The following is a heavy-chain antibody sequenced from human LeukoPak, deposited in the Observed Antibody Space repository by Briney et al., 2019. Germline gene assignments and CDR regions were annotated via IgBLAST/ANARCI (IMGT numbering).Heavy chain of an antibody. Sequence: GASVKVSCKASGYTFTSYDINWVRQATGQGLEWMGWMNPNSGNTGYAQKFQGRVTMTRNTSISTAYMELSSLRSEDTAVYYCARGCDSSGYLYYYYYYYMDVWGKGTTVTVSS. CDR2: MNPNSGNT. V-gene: IGHV1-8*01. D-gene: IGHD3-22*01. J-gene: IGHJ6*03. CDR1: GYTFTSYD. CDR3: ARGCDSSGYLYYYYYYYMDV.